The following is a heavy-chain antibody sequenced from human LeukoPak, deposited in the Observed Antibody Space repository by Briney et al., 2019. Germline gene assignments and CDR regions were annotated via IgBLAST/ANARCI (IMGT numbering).Heavy chain of an antibody. Sequence: PSETLSLTCTVSGGSISSHYWSWIRQPPGKGLEWIGYIYYSGSTNYNPSLKSQVTISVDTSKNQFSLKLSSVTAADTAVYYCARASGWYLNYYYYYYMDVWGKGTTVTVSS. D-gene: IGHD6-13*01. CDR2: IYYSGST. CDR3: ARASGWYLNYYYYYYMDV. V-gene: IGHV4-59*11. CDR1: GGSISSHY. J-gene: IGHJ6*03.